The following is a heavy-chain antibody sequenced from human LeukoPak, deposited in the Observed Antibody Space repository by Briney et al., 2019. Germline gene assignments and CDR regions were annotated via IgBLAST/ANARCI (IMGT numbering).Heavy chain of an antibody. CDR1: GGSISSYY. J-gene: IGHJ3*02. Sequence: SETLSLTCTVSGGSISSYYWSWIRQPPGKGLEWIGYIYYSGSTNYNPSLKSRVTISVDTSKNQFSLKLSSMTAADTAVYYCAREDTAKDAFDIWAKGQWSPSLQ. V-gene: IGHV4-59*01. CDR3: AREDTAKDAFDI. CDR2: IYYSGST. D-gene: IGHD5-18*01.